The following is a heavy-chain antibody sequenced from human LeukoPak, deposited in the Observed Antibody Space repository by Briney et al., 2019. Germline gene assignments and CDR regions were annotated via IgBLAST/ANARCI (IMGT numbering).Heavy chain of an antibody. CDR2: IYYSGST. Sequence: SETLSLTCTVSGGSISSSSYYWGWIRQPPGKGLEWIGSIYYSGSTYYNPSLKSRVTISVDTSKNQFSLKLSSVTAADTAVYYCARQGYSSGWPLGYWGQGTLVTVSS. J-gene: IGHJ4*02. D-gene: IGHD6-19*01. CDR3: ARQGYSSGWPLGY. V-gene: IGHV4-39*01. CDR1: GGSISSSSYY.